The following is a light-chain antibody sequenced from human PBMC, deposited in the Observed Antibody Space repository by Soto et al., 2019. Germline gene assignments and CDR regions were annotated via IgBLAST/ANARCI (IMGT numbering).Light chain of an antibody. V-gene: IGLV1-47*01. CDR1: SSNIGSNY. J-gene: IGLJ1*01. CDR3: AAWDDSLSGPAYV. CDR2: RNN. Sequence: SVLPQPPSASGTPGQRVTISCSGSSSNIGSNYVYWYQQLPGTAPKLLIYRNNQRPSGVPDRFSGSKSGTSASLAISGLRSEDEADYYCAAWDDSLSGPAYVFGTGTKVTVL.